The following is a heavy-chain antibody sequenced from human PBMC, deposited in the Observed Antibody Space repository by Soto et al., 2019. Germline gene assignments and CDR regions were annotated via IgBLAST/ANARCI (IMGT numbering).Heavy chain of an antibody. J-gene: IGHJ4*02. D-gene: IGHD4-17*01. CDR1: GASVRSGSYY. CDR2: IYDTGTT. CDR3: ARVEDYGDYFDY. V-gene: IGHV4-61*01. Sequence: QVQLQESGPGLVKPSETLSLTCTVSGASVRSGSYYWSWVRQPPGRGLEWIGYIYDTGTTNYNPSLKSRVTMSVDTSKNQFSLKLNSLTAADTAVYYFARVEDYGDYFDYWGQGTLVTVSS.